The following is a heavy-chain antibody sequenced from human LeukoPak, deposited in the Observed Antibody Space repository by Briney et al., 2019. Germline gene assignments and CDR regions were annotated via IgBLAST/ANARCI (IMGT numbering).Heavy chain of an antibody. D-gene: IGHD2-2*01. CDR3: AREEVRVPAAIYYYYGMDV. CDR1: GYTFTGYY. V-gene: IGHV1-2*06. J-gene: IGHJ6*02. Sequence: ASVKVSCKASGYTFTGYYMHWVRQAPGQGLEWMGRINPNSGGTNYAQKFQGRVTTTRDTSISTAYMELSRLRSDDTAVYYCAREEVRVPAAIYYYYGMDVWGQGTTVTVSS. CDR2: INPNSGGT.